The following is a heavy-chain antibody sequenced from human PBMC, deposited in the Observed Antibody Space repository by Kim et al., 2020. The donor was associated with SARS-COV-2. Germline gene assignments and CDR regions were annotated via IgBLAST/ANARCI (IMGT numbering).Heavy chain of an antibody. J-gene: IGHJ4*02. Sequence: GGSLRLSCAASGFTFSSYAMSWVRQAPGKGLELVSAISGSGGSTYYADSVKGRFTISRDNSKNTLYLQMNSLRAEDTAVYYCAKDMYYGIHWLSYFDYWGQGTMVTVSS. CDR1: GFTFSSYA. CDR2: ISGSGGST. D-gene: IGHD3-3*01. V-gene: IGHV3-23*01. CDR3: AKDMYYGIHWLSYFDY.